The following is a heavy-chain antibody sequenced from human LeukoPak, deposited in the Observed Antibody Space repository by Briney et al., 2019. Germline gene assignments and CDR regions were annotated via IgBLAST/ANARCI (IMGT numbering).Heavy chain of an antibody. Sequence: PGGSLRLSCAASGITFSTYAMSWVRQAPGKGPEWVSVISGSGTGTYYADSVQGRFTISRDNSNNTVHLQMISLRDEDTAIYYCAKGRGYCSGANCAGTAFDIWGQGTMVTVSS. CDR2: ISGSGTGT. CDR3: AKGRGYCSGANCAGTAFDI. V-gene: IGHV3-23*01. CDR1: GITFSTYA. D-gene: IGHD2-15*01. J-gene: IGHJ3*02.